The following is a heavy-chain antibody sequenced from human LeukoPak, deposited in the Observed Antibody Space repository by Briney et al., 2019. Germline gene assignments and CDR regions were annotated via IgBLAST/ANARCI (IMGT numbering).Heavy chain of an antibody. Sequence: GGSLRLSCAVSGITLSNYGMSWVRQAPGKGLEWVAGISDSGGSTNYADSVKGRFTISRDNPKNTLYLQMNSLRAEDTAVYYCTTDRGGTHDYWGQGTLVTVSS. D-gene: IGHD1-1*01. CDR2: ISDSGGST. CDR3: TTDRGGTHDY. V-gene: IGHV3-23*01. J-gene: IGHJ4*02. CDR1: GITLSNYG.